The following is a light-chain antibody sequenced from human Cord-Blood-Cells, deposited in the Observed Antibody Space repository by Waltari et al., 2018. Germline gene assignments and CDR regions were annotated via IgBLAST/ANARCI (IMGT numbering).Light chain of an antibody. CDR3: AAWDDSLSGVV. J-gene: IGLJ2*01. V-gene: IGLV1-47*01. Sequence: QSVLTQPPSASGTPGQRVTISCSGTSPNIGSKYVTWYQQLPGTAPKLLIYRNNQRPSGVPDRFSGSKSGTSASLAISGLRSEDEADYYCAAWDDSLSGVVFGGGTKLTVL. CDR2: RNN. CDR1: SPNIGSKY.